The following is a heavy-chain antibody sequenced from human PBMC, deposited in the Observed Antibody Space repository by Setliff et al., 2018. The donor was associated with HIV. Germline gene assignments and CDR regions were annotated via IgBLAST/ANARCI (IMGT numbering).Heavy chain of an antibody. J-gene: IGHJ4*02. Sequence: PGGSLRLSCAASGFIFDDYAMYWVRQAPGKGLEWVANINQDGSEKNYVDSLKGRFTISRDTAKNSLYLQMNSLSVEDTAVYYCARDYWVAGLDYWGQGTLVTVSS. V-gene: IGHV3-7*01. CDR2: INQDGSEK. CDR3: ARDYWVAGLDY. D-gene: IGHD6-19*01. CDR1: GFIFDDYA.